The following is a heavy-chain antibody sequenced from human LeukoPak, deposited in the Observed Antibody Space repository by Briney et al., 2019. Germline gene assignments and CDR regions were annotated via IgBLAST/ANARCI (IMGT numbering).Heavy chain of an antibody. CDR3: ARGSGYLRVGY. CDR1: GGTFSSYA. CDR2: MNPNSGNT. J-gene: IGHJ4*02. D-gene: IGHD3-22*01. V-gene: IGHV1-8*03. Sequence: EASVKVSCKASGGTFSSYAISWVRQATGQGLEWMGWMNPNSGNTGYAQKFQGRVTITRNTSISTAYMELSSLRSEDTAVYYCARGSGYLRVGYWGQGTLVTVSS.